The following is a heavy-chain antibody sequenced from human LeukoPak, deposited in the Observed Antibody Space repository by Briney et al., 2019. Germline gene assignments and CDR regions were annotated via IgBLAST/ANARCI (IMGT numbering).Heavy chain of an antibody. V-gene: IGHV1-8*03. CDR3: ARVDFPLIALAGTKHNWFDP. CDR2: MNPNSGNT. D-gene: IGHD6-19*01. J-gene: IGHJ5*02. Sequence: GASVKVSCKASGHTFTSYDINWVRQATGQGLEWMGWMNPNSGNTGYAQKFQGRVTITRNTSISTTYMELSSLRSEDTAVYYCARVDFPLIALAGTKHNWFDPWGQGTLVTVSS. CDR1: GHTFTSYD.